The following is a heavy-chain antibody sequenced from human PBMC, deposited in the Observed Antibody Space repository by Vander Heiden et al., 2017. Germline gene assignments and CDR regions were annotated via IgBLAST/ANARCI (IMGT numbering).Heavy chain of an antibody. CDR3: AKAGGHASGTYYAS. D-gene: IGHD3-10*01. Sequence: EVQLVASVGGSVQPGRSLRLSCAASGFPFDEYAMRWVRQAPGKGLEWVSSISWNGDSIGYADSVKGRFTISRDNARNSLYVQMNSLRVEDTAFYYCAKAGGHASGTYYASWGQGTLVSVSS. V-gene: IGHV3-9*01. CDR2: ISWNGDSI. J-gene: IGHJ5*02. CDR1: GFPFDEYA.